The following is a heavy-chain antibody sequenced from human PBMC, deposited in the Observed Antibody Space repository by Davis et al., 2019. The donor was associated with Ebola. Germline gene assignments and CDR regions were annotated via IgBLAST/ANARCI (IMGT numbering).Heavy chain of an antibody. CDR1: GFTFSSYG. CDR3: ARETAAGPRFLDY. D-gene: IGHD6-13*01. J-gene: IGHJ4*02. CDR2: IWYDGSNK. Sequence: PGGSLRLSCAASGFTFSSYGMHWVRQAPGKGLEWVAVIWYDGSNKYYADSVKGRFTISRDNSKNTLYLQMNSLRAEDTAVYYCARETAAGPRFLDYWGQGTLVTVSS. V-gene: IGHV3-33*01.